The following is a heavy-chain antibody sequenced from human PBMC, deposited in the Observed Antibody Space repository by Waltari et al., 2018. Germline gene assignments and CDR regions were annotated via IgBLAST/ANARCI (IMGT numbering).Heavy chain of an antibody. Sequence: QLQLQESGPGLVKPSETLSLTCTVSGGSISSSSYYWGWIRQPPGKGLEWIGSIYYSGSTYYTPSLKSRVTISVDTSKNQFSLKLSSVTAADTAVYYCARERVGAAADYWGQGTLVTVSS. J-gene: IGHJ4*02. CDR3: ARERVGAAADY. CDR2: IYYSGST. V-gene: IGHV4-39*07. D-gene: IGHD6-13*01. CDR1: GGSISSSSYY.